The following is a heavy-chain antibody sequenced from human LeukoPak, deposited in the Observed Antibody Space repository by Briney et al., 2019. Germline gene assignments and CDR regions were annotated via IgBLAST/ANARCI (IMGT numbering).Heavy chain of an antibody. V-gene: IGHV4-4*07. CDR2: IYTSGTT. Sequence: PSETLSLTCTVSGGSISSYYWSWIRQPAGKGLEWIGRIYTSGTTNYNPSLKSRLTISVDKSKNQSSLKLSSVTAADTAVYYCARALRFLEWFRHDAFDIWGQGTMVTVSS. CDR1: GGSISSYY. J-gene: IGHJ3*02. CDR3: ARALRFLEWFRHDAFDI. D-gene: IGHD3-3*01.